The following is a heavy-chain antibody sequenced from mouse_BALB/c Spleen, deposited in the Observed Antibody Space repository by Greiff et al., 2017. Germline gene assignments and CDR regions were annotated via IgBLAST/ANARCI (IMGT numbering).Heavy chain of an antibody. D-gene: IGHD2-1*01. J-gene: IGHJ3*01. CDR3: ARGYGNPAWFAY. Sequence: VKLVESGPGLVAPSQSLSITCTVSGFSLTSYGVHWVRQPPGKGLEWLGVIWAGGSTNYNSALMSRLSISKDNSKSQVFLKMNSLQTDDTAMYYCARGYGNPAWFAYWGQGTLVTVSA. CDR1: GFSLTSYG. CDR2: IWAGGST. V-gene: IGHV2-9*02.